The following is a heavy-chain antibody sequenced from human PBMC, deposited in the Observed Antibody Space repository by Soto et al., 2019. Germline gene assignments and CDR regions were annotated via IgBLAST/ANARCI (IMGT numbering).Heavy chain of an antibody. J-gene: IGHJ6*02. Sequence: PXGSLRLSCAASGFSFSDFYMDWVRQAPGKGLEWVGRSRSKGDTYSTQFAASVEGRFSISRDESQDSLFLEMNSLKIEDTAIYYCALNYYGLDVLGQGTTVTVSS. CDR3: ALNYYGLDV. V-gene: IGHV3-72*01. CDR2: SRSKGDTYST. CDR1: GFSFSDFY.